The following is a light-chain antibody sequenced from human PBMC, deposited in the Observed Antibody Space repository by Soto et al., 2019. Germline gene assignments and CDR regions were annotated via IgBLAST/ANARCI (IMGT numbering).Light chain of an antibody. Sequence: SYELTQPPSVSVAPGQTARITCGGNNIGSTSVHWYQQRPGQAPVLVVYDDNDRPSGIPERFSGSNSENTATLTITRVEAGDEADYYCQVWNITTDHYVFGAGTQLTVL. CDR2: DDN. CDR1: NIGSTS. V-gene: IGLV3-21*02. J-gene: IGLJ1*01. CDR3: QVWNITTDHYV.